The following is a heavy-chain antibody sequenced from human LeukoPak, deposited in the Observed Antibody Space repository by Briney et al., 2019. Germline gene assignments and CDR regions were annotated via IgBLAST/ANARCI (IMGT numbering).Heavy chain of an antibody. CDR2: ISGSGGST. CDR1: GFTFSSYA. Sequence: GGSLRLSCAASGFTFSSYATSWVRQAPGKGLERVSAISGSGGSTYYADSVKGRFTISRDNSKNTLYLQMNSLRAEDTAVYYCAKAIEWELLIDYWGQGTLVTVSS. CDR3: AKAIEWELLIDY. D-gene: IGHD1-26*01. V-gene: IGHV3-23*01. J-gene: IGHJ4*02.